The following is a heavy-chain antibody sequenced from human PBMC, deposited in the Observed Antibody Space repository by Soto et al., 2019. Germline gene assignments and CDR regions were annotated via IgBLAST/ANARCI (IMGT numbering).Heavy chain of an antibody. V-gene: IGHV2-5*02. Sequence: QITLKESGPTLVKPTQTLTLTCTFSGFSLSTSGVGVSWIRQPPGKALEWLAFIYWDDDKRYSPSPKSRPTTTKDSSKTRVVLTMTDMGPVDTTTYYCAHFSREFHLILSHYWFDYWGQGILVTVSS. CDR2: IYWDDDK. CDR3: AHFSREFHLILSHYWFDY. D-gene: IGHD3-10*01. J-gene: IGHJ4*02. CDR1: GFSLSTSGVG.